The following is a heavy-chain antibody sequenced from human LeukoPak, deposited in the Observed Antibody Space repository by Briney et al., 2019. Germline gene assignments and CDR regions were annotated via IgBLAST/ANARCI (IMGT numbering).Heavy chain of an antibody. CDR2: IFYTGST. Sequence: SETLSLTCTVSGGSVNSDNYYWSWIRQPPGRGLEWIGYIFYTGSTNYNPSLKSRVTISVDTSKIQFSLKVSSVTAAATAVYYCARDVGFDWGQGTLVTVSS. CDR3: ARDVGFD. D-gene: IGHD6-25*01. CDR1: GGSVNSDNYY. V-gene: IGHV4-61*01. J-gene: IGHJ4*02.